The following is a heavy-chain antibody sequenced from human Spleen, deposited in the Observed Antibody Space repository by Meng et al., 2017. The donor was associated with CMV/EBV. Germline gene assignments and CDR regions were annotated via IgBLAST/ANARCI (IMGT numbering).Heavy chain of an antibody. CDR2: INHSGST. CDR1: GGSFSGYY. J-gene: IGHJ4*02. CDR3: ARGVRYCTNGVCPYYFDY. V-gene: IGHV4-34*01. Sequence: VPLQRWGAGLLKPSETLALTCAVYGGSFSGYYWSWIRQPPGKGLEWIGEINHSGSTNYNPSLKSRVTISVDTSKNQFSLKLSSVTAADTAVYYCARGVRYCTNGVCPYYFDYWGQGTLVTVSS. D-gene: IGHD2-8*01.